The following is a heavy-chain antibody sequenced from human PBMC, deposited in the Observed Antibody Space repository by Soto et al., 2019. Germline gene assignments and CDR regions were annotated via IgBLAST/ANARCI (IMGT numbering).Heavy chain of an antibody. V-gene: IGHV4-59*01. Sequence: LSLTCTVSGGSISSYYWSWIRQPPGKGLEWIGYIYYSGSTNYNPSLKSRVTISVDTSKNQFSLKLSSVTAADTAVYYCARARSSSSAGGYYYGMDVWGQGTTVTVSS. CDR1: GGSISSYY. J-gene: IGHJ6*02. CDR3: ARARSSSSAGGYYYGMDV. CDR2: IYYSGST. D-gene: IGHD6-6*01.